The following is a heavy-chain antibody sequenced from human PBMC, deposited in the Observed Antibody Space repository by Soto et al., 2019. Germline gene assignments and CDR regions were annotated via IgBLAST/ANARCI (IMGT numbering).Heavy chain of an antibody. Sequence: PGESLKISCNGSGYSFTSYWISWGRQMPGKGLEWMGRIDPSDSYTNYSPSFQGHVTISADKSISTAYLQWSSLKASDTAMYYCARLYYYDSSGYLYYFDYWGQGTLVTVSS. CDR3: ARLYYYDSSGYLYYFDY. V-gene: IGHV5-10-1*01. CDR2: IDPSDSYT. CDR1: GYSFTSYW. D-gene: IGHD3-22*01. J-gene: IGHJ4*02.